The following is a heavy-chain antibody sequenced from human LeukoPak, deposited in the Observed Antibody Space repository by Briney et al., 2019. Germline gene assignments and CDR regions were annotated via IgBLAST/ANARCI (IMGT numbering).Heavy chain of an antibody. J-gene: IGHJ4*02. Sequence: GGSLRLSGAASGFTFSSYAMSWVRQAPGKGLEWVSAISGSGGSTYYADSVKGRFTISRDNSKNTLYLQMNSLRAEDTAVYYCAKDPIYMWLENRPNYFDYWGQGTLVTVSS. CDR1: GFTFSSYA. D-gene: IGHD6-19*01. CDR3: AKDPIYMWLENRPNYFDY. CDR2: ISGSGGST. V-gene: IGHV3-23*01.